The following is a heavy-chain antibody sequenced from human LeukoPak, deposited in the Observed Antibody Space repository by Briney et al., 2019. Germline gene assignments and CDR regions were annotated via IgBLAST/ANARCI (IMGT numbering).Heavy chain of an antibody. J-gene: IGHJ5*02. Sequence: PEGSLRLSCAASGFTFSSYWMSWVRQAPGKGLEWVANIKQDGSEKYYVDSVKGRFTISRDNAKNSLYLQMNSLRAEDTAVYYCARDRAVSRFDPWGQGTLVTVSS. D-gene: IGHD5/OR15-5a*01. CDR1: GFTFSSYW. CDR3: ARDRAVSRFDP. V-gene: IGHV3-7*01. CDR2: IKQDGSEK.